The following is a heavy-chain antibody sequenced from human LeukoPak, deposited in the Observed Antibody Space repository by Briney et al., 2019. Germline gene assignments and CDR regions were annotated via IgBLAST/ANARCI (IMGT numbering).Heavy chain of an antibody. CDR1: GYTFTSYY. CDR3: ARDRVTIFGVVIAMNWFDP. D-gene: IGHD3-3*01. V-gene: IGHV1-46*01. J-gene: IGHJ5*02. Sequence: ASVRVSCKASGYTFTSYYMHWVRQAPGQGLEWMGIINPSGGSTSYAQKFQGRITMTRDTSTSTVYLELSSPRSEDTAVYYCARDRVTIFGVVIAMNWFDPWGQGTLVTVSS. CDR2: INPSGGST.